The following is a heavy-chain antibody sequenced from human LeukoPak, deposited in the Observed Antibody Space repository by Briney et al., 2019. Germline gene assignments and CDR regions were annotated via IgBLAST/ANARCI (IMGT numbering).Heavy chain of an antibody. Sequence: ASVKVSCKASGYTFTSYYMHWVRQAPGQGLEWMGIINPSGGGTSYAQKFQGRVTMTRDMSTSTVYMELSSLRSDDTAVYYCARSSRAAAADYWGQGTLVTVSS. D-gene: IGHD6-13*01. J-gene: IGHJ4*02. CDR3: ARSSRAAAADY. V-gene: IGHV1-46*01. CDR2: INPSGGGT. CDR1: GYTFTSYY.